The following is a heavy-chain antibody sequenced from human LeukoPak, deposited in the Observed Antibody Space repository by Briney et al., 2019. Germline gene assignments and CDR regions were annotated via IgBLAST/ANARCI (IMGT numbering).Heavy chain of an antibody. V-gene: IGHV1-69*05. CDR1: GGTFSSYA. Sequence: GASVKVSCKASGGTFSSYAISWVRQAPGQGLEWMGGIIPIFGTANYAQKFQGRVTITTDESTSTAYMELSSLRSEDTAVYYCARGNYDFWSGYHYYYYHMDVWGKGTTVTVSS. CDR2: IIPIFGTA. D-gene: IGHD3-3*01. CDR3: ARGNYDFWSGYHYYYYHMDV. J-gene: IGHJ6*03.